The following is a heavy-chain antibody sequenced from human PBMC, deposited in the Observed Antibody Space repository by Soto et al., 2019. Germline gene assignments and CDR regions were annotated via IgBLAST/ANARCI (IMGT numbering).Heavy chain of an antibody. V-gene: IGHV1-24*01. Sequence: ASMKVSCADSGYMRTYLSIHSGRQAPGNGRELMGCFDPEDGETIYAQKFQGRVTMTKDTSTDTAYMELSSLRSEDTAVYYCATDLYDSSGYSWGQGTLVTVSS. CDR1: GYMRTYLS. CDR2: FDPEDGET. CDR3: ATDLYDSSGYS. D-gene: IGHD3-22*01. J-gene: IGHJ4*02.